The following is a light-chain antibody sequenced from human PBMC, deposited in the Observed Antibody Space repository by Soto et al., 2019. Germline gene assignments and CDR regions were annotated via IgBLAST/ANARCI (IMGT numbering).Light chain of an antibody. Sequence: QPVLTQSPSASGTPGQRVTISCSGINSNIGSNYVHWYQQFPGTAPKLLIYRNSQRPSGVPDRFSGSKSGISASLAISGLRSEDEADYFCATWDDRLSGVIFGGGTKLTVL. CDR3: ATWDDRLSGVI. CDR2: RNS. CDR1: NSNIGSNY. V-gene: IGLV1-47*01. J-gene: IGLJ2*01.